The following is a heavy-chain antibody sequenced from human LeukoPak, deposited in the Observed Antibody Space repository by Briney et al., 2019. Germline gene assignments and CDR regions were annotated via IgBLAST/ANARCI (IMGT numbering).Heavy chain of an antibody. D-gene: IGHD1-26*01. CDR1: GFTFSSYW. Sequence: GGSLRLSCAASGFTFSSYWMSWVRQAPGKGLEWVANIKQDGSEKYYVDSVKGRFTISRDNAKNSLYLQMNSLRAEDTAVYYCARRDSGSYLRLKQYYFDYWGQGTLVTVSS. CDR3: ARRDSGSYLRLKQYYFDY. CDR2: IKQDGSEK. V-gene: IGHV3-7*01. J-gene: IGHJ4*02.